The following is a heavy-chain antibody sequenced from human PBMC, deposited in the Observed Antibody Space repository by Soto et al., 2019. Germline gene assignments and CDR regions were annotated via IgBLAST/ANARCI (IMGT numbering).Heavy chain of an antibody. V-gene: IGHV3-30*18. CDR1: GFTFSSYG. CDR3: AKDLGGVLWFGIRDWFDP. Sequence: QVQLVESGGGVVKPGRCLRLSCAAYGFTFSSYGMHWVRQAPGKGLEWVAVISYDGSNKYYADSLKGRFTISRDNSKNTLYLQMNSLRAEDTAVYSCAKDLGGVLWFGIRDWFDPWGQGPLVTVSS. J-gene: IGHJ5*02. D-gene: IGHD3-10*01. CDR2: ISYDGSNK.